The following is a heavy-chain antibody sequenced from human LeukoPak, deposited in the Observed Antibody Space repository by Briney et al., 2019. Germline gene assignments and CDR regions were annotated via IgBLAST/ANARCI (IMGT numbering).Heavy chain of an antibody. D-gene: IGHD3-22*01. J-gene: IGHJ4*02. CDR3: ARGRGDYYDTLGYFDY. Sequence: ASVKVSCKASGYTFTGYYMHWVRQAPGQGLEWMGWINPNSGGTNYAQKFQGRVTMTRDTSISTAYMELSRLRSDDTAVYYCARGRGDYYDTLGYFDYWGQGTLVTVSS. CDR2: INPNSGGT. CDR1: GYTFTGYY. V-gene: IGHV1-2*02.